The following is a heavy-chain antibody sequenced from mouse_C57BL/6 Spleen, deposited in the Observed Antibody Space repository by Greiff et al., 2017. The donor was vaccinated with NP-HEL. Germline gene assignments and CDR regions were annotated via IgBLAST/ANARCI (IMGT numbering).Heavy chain of an antibody. Sequence: QVQLQQSGPELVKPGASVKISCKASGYAFSSSWMNWVKQRPGKGLEWIGRIYPGDGDTNYNGKFKGKATLTADKSSSTAYMQLSSLTSEDSAVYFCAREDYYGSSYEDYWGQGTTLTVSS. CDR3: AREDYYGSSYEDY. CDR2: IYPGDGDT. CDR1: GYAFSSSW. V-gene: IGHV1-82*01. J-gene: IGHJ2*01. D-gene: IGHD1-1*01.